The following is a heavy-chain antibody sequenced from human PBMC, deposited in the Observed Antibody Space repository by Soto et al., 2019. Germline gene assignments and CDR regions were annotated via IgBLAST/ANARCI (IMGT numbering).Heavy chain of an antibody. CDR3: AREADYDFWSNVNWFDP. D-gene: IGHD3-3*01. J-gene: IGHJ5*02. V-gene: IGHV5-51*01. CDR2: IYPGDSDT. CDR1: GYSCTSYW. Sequence: EVQLVQSGAEVKKPGESLKISCKGSGYSCTSYWIGWVRQMPGKGLEWMGIIYPGDSDTRYSPSFQGQVTISADKSIRTAYLQWSSLKASDTAMYYCAREADYDFWSNVNWFDPWGQGTLVTVSS.